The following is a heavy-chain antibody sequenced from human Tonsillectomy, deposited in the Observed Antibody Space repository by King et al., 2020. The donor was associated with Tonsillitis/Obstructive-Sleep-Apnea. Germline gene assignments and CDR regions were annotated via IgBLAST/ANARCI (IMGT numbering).Heavy chain of an antibody. D-gene: IGHD5-24*01. CDR1: GFTFSSYE. CDR3: ARDRRRRDGYNYQFDY. V-gene: IGHV3-48*03. CDR2: ISSSGSTI. J-gene: IGHJ4*02. Sequence: VQLVESGGGLVQPGASLRLSCAASGFTFSSYEMSWVRQAPGKGLEWVSYISSSGSTIYYADSVKGRFTISRDNAKNSLYLQMNSLRAEDTAVYYCARDRRRRDGYNYQFDYWGQGTLVTVSS.